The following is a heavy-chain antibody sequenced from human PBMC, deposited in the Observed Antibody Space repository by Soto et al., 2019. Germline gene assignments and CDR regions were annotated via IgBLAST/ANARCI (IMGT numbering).Heavy chain of an antibody. CDR1: GFTFTTYA. CDR2: ITRSGDYT. V-gene: IGHV3-23*01. CDR3: AKVGSYYEQFDHGYFAL. Sequence: EVQLLESGGGLVQPGGSLRLSCAASGFTFTTYAMTWVRQAPGKGLEWVSAITRSGDYTQYVDSVKGRFTISRDNSKNTLQLQMNSRRAVDTAVYYCAKVGSYYEQFDHGYFALWGRGTLVTVSS. D-gene: IGHD3-22*01. J-gene: IGHJ2*01.